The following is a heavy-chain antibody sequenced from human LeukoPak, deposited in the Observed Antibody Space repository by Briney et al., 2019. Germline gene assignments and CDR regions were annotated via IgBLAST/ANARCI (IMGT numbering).Heavy chain of an antibody. Sequence: SETLSLTCTVSGYSISSGYYWGWIRQPPGKGLEWIGSIYHSGSTYYNPSLKSRVTISVDTSKNQFSLKLSSVTAADTAVYYCARGQKQEDFWSGYYIYYYYYMDVWGKGTTVTVSS. J-gene: IGHJ6*03. CDR2: IYHSGST. CDR3: ARGQKQEDFWSGYYIYYYYYMDV. D-gene: IGHD3-3*01. V-gene: IGHV4-38-2*02. CDR1: GYSISSGYY.